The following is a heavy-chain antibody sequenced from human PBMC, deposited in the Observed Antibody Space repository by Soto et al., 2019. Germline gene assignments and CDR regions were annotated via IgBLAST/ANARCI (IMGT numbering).Heavy chain of an antibody. J-gene: IGHJ6*02. CDR1: GFTFSSYE. V-gene: IGHV3-48*03. Sequence: PGGSLRLSCAASGFTFSSYEMNWVRQAPGKGLEWVSYISSSGSTIYYADSVKGRFTISRDNAKNSLYLQMNSLRAEDTAVYYCATRVDCSSTSCYYYYYYGMDVWGQGTTVTVSS. CDR3: ATRVDCSSTSCYYYYYYGMDV. CDR2: ISSSGSTI. D-gene: IGHD2-2*01.